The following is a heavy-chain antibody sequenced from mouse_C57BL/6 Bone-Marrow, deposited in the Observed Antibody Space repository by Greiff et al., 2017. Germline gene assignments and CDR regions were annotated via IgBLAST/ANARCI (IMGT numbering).Heavy chain of an antibody. D-gene: IGHD1-1*01. J-gene: IGHJ2*01. V-gene: IGHV1-61*01. Sequence: QVQLQQPGAELVRPGSSVKLSCKASGYTFTSYWMDWVKQRPGQGLEWIGNIYPSDSETHYNQKFKDKATLTVDKSSSTAYMQLSSLTSEDSAVYYCARVTTVPLDYWGQGTTLTVSS. CDR1: GYTFTSYW. CDR2: IYPSDSET. CDR3: ARVTTVPLDY.